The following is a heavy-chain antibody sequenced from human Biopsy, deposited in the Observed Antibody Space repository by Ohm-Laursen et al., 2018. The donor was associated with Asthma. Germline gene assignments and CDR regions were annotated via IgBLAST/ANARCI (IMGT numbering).Heavy chain of an antibody. V-gene: IGHV4-39*01. CDR2: ISYGGKT. D-gene: IGHD3-3*01. CDR1: GGSMTPTSHY. CDR3: ARRITIFGVVQKDHGMDA. J-gene: IGHJ6*02. Sequence: TLSLTCTVSGGSMTPTSHYWDWIRQAPGKGLEWIGYISYGGKTSYNPSLKNRVTISRDTSKNQFSLRLTSVTAADAAVYFCARRITIFGVVQKDHGMDAWGQGTTVIVSS.